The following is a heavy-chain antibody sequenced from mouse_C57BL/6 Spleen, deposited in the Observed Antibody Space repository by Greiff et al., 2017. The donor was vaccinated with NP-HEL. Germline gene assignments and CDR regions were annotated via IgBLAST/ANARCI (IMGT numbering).Heavy chain of an antibody. V-gene: IGHV1-80*01. CDR2: IYPGDGDT. CDR3: ARGRIYYGSSLDY. CDR1: GYAFSSYW. Sequence: QVQLQQSGAELVKPGASVKISCKASGYAFSSYWMNWVKQRPGKGLEWIGEIYPGDGDTNYNGKFKGKATLTADKSSSTAYMQISSLTSEDSAVYFCARGRIYYGSSLDYWGQGTTLTVSS. J-gene: IGHJ2*01. D-gene: IGHD1-1*01.